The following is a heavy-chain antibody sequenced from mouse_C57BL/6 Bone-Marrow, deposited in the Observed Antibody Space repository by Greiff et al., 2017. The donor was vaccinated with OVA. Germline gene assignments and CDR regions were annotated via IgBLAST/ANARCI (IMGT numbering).Heavy chain of an antibody. V-gene: IGHV1-78*01. CDR1: GYTFTDHT. CDR3: ARFRDGRLYYYAMDY. D-gene: IGHD1-1*01. Sequence: VQLVESDAELVKPGASVKISCKVSGYTFTDHTIHWMKQRPEQGLEWIGYIYPRDGSTKYNEKFKGKATLTADESSSTAYMQLNSLTSEDSAVYFCARFRDGRLYYYAMDYWGQGTSVTVSS. J-gene: IGHJ4*01. CDR2: IYPRDGST.